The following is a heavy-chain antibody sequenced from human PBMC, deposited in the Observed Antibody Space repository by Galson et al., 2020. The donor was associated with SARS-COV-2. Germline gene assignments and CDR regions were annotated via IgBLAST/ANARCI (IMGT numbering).Heavy chain of an antibody. Sequence: SETLSLTCAVYGGSFSGYYWSWIRQPPGKGLEWIGEINHSGSTNYNPSLKSRVTISVDTSKNQFSLKLSSVTAADTAVYYCARWGGWGFDYWGQGTLVTVSS. V-gene: IGHV4-34*01. CDR3: ARWGGWGFDY. CDR1: GGSFSGYY. J-gene: IGHJ4*02. D-gene: IGHD6-19*01. CDR2: INHSGST.